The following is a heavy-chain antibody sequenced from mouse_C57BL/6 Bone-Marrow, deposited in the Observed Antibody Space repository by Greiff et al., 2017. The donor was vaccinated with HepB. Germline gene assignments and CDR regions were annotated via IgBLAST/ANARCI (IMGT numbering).Heavy chain of an antibody. V-gene: IGHV1-64*01. CDR1: GYTFTSYW. J-gene: IGHJ4*01. CDR3: ARYFYGSSHYYAMDY. D-gene: IGHD1-1*01. Sequence: QVQLQQSGAELVKPGASVKLSCKASGYTFTSYWMHWVKQRPGQGLEWIGMIHPNSGSTNYNEKFKSKATLTVDKSSSTAYMQLSSLTSEDSAVYYCARYFYGSSHYYAMDYWGQGTSVTVSS. CDR2: IHPNSGST.